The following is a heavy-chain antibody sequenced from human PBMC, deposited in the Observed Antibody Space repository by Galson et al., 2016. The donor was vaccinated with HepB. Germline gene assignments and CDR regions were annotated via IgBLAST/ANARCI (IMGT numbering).Heavy chain of an antibody. CDR2: LYYSGST. Sequence: SETLSLTCTVSDDSITSSRYYWGWIRQPPGKGLEWIGSLYYSGSTFYNPSLKSRVTLSVDTSKKQFSLKLNSVTAADTAVYYCARHGPITTHFYWGQGTTVTVSS. J-gene: IGHJ6*02. D-gene: IGHD4-11*01. CDR3: ARHGPITTHFY. V-gene: IGHV4-39*01. CDR1: DDSITSSRYY.